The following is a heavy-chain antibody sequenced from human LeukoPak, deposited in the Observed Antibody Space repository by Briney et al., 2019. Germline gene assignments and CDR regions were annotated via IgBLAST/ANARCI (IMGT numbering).Heavy chain of an antibody. D-gene: IGHD3-22*01. CDR2: IIPIFGTA. Sequence: ASVTVSCKASGGTFSSNAISWVRQAPGQGLEWMGGIIPIFGTANYAQKFQGRVTITADESTSTAYMELSSLRSEDTAVYYCARAEYYYDSSGYYYYFDYWGQGTLVTVSS. V-gene: IGHV1-69*13. CDR3: ARAEYYYDSSGYYYYFDY. CDR1: GGTFSSNA. J-gene: IGHJ4*02.